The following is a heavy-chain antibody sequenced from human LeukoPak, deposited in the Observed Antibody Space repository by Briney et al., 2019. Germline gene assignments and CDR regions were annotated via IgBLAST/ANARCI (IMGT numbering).Heavy chain of an antibody. J-gene: IGHJ4*02. D-gene: IGHD3-22*01. V-gene: IGHV3-23*01. CDR3: AKRPYYDSSGYYFFDY. CDR1: GFTFSSYA. Sequence: TGGSLRLSCAASGFTFSSYAMSWVRQAPGKGLEGVSAISGSGGSTYYEDSVKGRFTISRDNSKNTLYLQMNSLRAEDTAVYYCAKRPYYDSSGYYFFDYWGQGTLVTVSS. CDR2: ISGSGGST.